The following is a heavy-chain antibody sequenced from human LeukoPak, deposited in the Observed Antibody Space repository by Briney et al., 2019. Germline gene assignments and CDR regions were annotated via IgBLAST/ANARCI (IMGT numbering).Heavy chain of an antibody. CDR3: ARESPGIAAAGPYSAYYYYGMDV. CDR2: ISYDGSNK. Sequence: PGRSLRLSCAASGFTFSSYAMHWVRQAPGKGLEGVAVISYDGSNKYYADSVKGRFTISRDNSKNTLYLQMNSLRAEDTAVYYCARESPGIAAAGPYSAYYYYGMDVWGQGTTVTVSS. D-gene: IGHD6-13*01. J-gene: IGHJ6*02. V-gene: IGHV3-30-3*01. CDR1: GFTFSSYA.